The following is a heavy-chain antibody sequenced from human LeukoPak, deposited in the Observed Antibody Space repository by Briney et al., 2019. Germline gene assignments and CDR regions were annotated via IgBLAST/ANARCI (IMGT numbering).Heavy chain of an antibody. CDR1: GFTFSSYG. CDR3: ARKMATISRNFDY. CDR2: ISGSGGST. D-gene: IGHD5-24*01. V-gene: IGHV3-23*01. Sequence: GGSLRLSCAASGFTFSSYGMSWVRQAPGKGLEWVSAISGSGGSTYYADSVKGRFTISRDNAKNSLYLQMNSLRAEDTAVYYCARKMATISRNFDYWGQGTLVTVSS. J-gene: IGHJ4*02.